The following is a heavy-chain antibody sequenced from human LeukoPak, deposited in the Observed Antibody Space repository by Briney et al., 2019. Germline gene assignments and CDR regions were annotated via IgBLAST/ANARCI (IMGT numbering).Heavy chain of an antibody. V-gene: IGHV3-23*01. Sequence: AGGSLRLSCAASGFTFGSYALTWVRQATGKGLEWVSTIREDGNTTHYADSVKGRFSIFRDNAKNSLYLQMNSLRAEDTAVYYCAREGGYGGVFDYWGQGTLVTVSS. J-gene: IGHJ4*02. CDR3: AREGGYGGVFDY. CDR1: GFTFGSYA. D-gene: IGHD3-22*01. CDR2: IREDGNTT.